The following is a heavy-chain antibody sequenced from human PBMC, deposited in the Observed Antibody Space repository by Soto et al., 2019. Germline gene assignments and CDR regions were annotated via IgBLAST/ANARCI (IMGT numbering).Heavy chain of an antibody. V-gene: IGHV1-3*05. D-gene: IGHD1-26*01. CDR1: GYTFTSYA. CDR2: INAGNGNT. CDR3: ARECPSIDGIFGFDY. J-gene: IGHJ4*02. Sequence: QVQLVQSGAEEKKPGASVKVSCKASGYTFTSYAMHWVRQAPGQRLEWMGWINAGNGNTKYSQKFQGRVTITRDTSASTAYMELSGLRSEDTAVYYCARECPSIDGIFGFDYWGQGTLVTVSS.